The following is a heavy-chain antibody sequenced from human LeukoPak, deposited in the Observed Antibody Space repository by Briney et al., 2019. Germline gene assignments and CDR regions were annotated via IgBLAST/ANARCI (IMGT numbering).Heavy chain of an antibody. D-gene: IGHD2-21*01. CDR3: AKRPRSLLTFDY. CDR2: ISGSSGHT. V-gene: IGHV3-23*01. Sequence: PGGSLRLSCAASGLTFSSYAMSWVRQAPGKGLEWVSAISGSSGHTYYADSVKGRFTISRDNSKNTLYLQMNSLRAEDTAVYYCAKRPRSLLTFDYWGQGTLVTVSS. J-gene: IGHJ4*02. CDR1: GLTFSSYA.